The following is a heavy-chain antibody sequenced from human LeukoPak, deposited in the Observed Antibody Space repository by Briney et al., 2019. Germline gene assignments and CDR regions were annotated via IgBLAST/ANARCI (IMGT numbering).Heavy chain of an antibody. D-gene: IGHD5-18*01. CDR1: GGSFSGYY. CDR3: ARGYVDTAMASFFDY. CDR2: INHSGST. Sequence: PSETLSLTCAVYGGSFSGYYWSWIRQPPGKGLEWIGEINHSGSTNYNPSLKSRVTISVDTSKNQFSLKLSSVTAADTAVYYCARGYVDTAMASFFDYWGQGTLVTVSS. J-gene: IGHJ4*02. V-gene: IGHV4-34*01.